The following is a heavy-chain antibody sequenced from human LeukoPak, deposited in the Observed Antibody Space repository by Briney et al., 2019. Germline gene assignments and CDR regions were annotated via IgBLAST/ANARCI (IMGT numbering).Heavy chain of an antibody. J-gene: IGHJ3*02. CDR2: INHSGST. V-gene: IGHV4-34*01. CDR3: ARAYYGSGSSDAFDI. CDR1: GGSFSGYY. D-gene: IGHD3-10*01. Sequence: SETLSLTCAVYGGSFSGYYWSWIRQPPGKGLEWIGEINHSGSTNYNPSLKSRVTISVDTSKNQFSLKLSSVTAADTAVYYCARAYYGSGSSDAFDIWGQGTMVTVSS.